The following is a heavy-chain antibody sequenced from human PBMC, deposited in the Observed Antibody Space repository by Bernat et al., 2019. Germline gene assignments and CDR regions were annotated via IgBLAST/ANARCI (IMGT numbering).Heavy chain of an antibody. CDR2: IYSGGST. D-gene: IGHD3-10*01. Sequence: VQLVESGGGVVQPGRSLRLSCAASGFTFSSYAMHWVRQAPGKGLEWVSVIYSGGSTYYADSVKGRFTISRDNSKNTLYLQMNSLRAEDTAVYYCARAPGTMVRGVIITLPNYYGMDVWGQGTTVTVSS. J-gene: IGHJ6*02. CDR3: ARAPGTMVRGVIITLPNYYGMDV. V-gene: IGHV3-66*01. CDR1: GFTFSSYA.